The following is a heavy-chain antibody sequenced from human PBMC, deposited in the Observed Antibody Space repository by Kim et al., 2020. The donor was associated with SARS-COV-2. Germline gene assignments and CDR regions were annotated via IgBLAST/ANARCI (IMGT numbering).Heavy chain of an antibody. V-gene: IGHV3-74*01. J-gene: IGHJ6*02. CDR2: INSDGSST. CDR3: ARVLPGYYYYGMDV. Sequence: GGSLGLSCAASGFTFSSYWMHWVRQAPGKGLVWVSRINSDGSSTSYADSVKGRFTISRDNAKNTLYLQMNSLRAEDTAVYYCARVLPGYYYYGMDVWGQGTTVTVSS. D-gene: IGHD2-15*01. CDR1: GFTFSSYW.